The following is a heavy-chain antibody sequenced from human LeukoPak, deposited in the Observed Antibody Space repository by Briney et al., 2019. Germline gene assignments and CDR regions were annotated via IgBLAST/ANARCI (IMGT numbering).Heavy chain of an antibody. Sequence: GASVKVSCKASGYTFTDYYIHWVRQAPGHGLEWMGWVNPHSGGTNYAQKFQGRVTMTRDTSISTAYMELSRLRSDDTAVYYCARDGGLRLAAAGTNGYWGQGTLVTVSS. CDR2: VNPHSGGT. V-gene: IGHV1-2*02. CDR1: GYTFTDYY. CDR3: ARDGGLRLAAAGTNGY. J-gene: IGHJ4*02. D-gene: IGHD6-13*01.